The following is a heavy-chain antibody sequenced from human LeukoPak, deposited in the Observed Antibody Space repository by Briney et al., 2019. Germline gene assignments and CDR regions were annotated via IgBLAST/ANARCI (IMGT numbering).Heavy chain of an antibody. V-gene: IGHV4-30-4*08. Sequence: PSETLSLTCTVSAGSISSGDYYWRWIRQPPGKGLEWIAYIYYSGSTYYNPSLKSRVTISVDTSKNQFSLKLSSVTAADTAVYYCARVEKKQWLARRDAFDIWGQGTMVTVSS. CDR1: AGSISSGDYY. D-gene: IGHD6-19*01. J-gene: IGHJ3*02. CDR3: ARVEKKQWLARRDAFDI. CDR2: IYYSGST.